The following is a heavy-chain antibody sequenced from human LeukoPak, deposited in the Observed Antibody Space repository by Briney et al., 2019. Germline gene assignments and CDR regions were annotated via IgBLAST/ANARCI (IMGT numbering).Heavy chain of an antibody. V-gene: IGHV1-69*05. CDR3: ARSIVVVPAATPSDY. D-gene: IGHD2-2*01. CDR2: IIPIFGTA. Sequence: RASVKVSCKASGGTFTSYAISWVRQAPGQGLEWMGGIIPIFGTANYAQKLQGRVTMTTDTSTSTAYMELRSLRSDDTAVYYCARSIVVVPAATPSDYWGQGTLVTVSS. J-gene: IGHJ4*02. CDR1: GGTFTSYA.